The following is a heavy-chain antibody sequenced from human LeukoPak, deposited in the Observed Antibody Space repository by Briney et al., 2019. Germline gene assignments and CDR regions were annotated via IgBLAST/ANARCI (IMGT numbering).Heavy chain of an antibody. CDR1: GYTFIDYD. J-gene: IGHJ5*02. D-gene: IGHD1-1*01. Sequence: ASVKVSCKASGYTFIDYDINRVRQATGQGLEWMGWMNSKSGDTGYAQKFQGRVTMTRKTSISTAYMELSSLRPEDTAVYYCARGGLRAGTGGLDPWGQGTLVIVSS. V-gene: IGHV1-8*01. CDR2: MNSKSGDT. CDR3: ARGGLRAGTGGLDP.